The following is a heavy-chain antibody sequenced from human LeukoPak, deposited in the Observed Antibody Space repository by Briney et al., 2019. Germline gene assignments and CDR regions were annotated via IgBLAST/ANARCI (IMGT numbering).Heavy chain of an antibody. CDR3: AKDALWFGELLSAPYFDY. V-gene: IGHV3-23*01. J-gene: IGHJ4*02. D-gene: IGHD3-10*01. CDR2: ISGSGGST. Sequence: GGSLRLSCAASGFTFSGYAMSWVRQAPGKGLEWVSAISGSGGSTYYADSVKGRFTISRDNSKNTLYLQMNRLRAEDTAVYYCAKDALWFGELLSAPYFDYWGQGTLVTVSS. CDR1: GFTFSGYA.